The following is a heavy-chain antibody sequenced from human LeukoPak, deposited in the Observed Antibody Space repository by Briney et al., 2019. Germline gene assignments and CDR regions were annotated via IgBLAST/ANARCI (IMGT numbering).Heavy chain of an antibody. D-gene: IGHD1-26*01. Sequence: SETLPLTCTVSGGSISSSGYYWGWIRQPPGKGLEWIVSIYYSGSTYYNPSLKSRVTISVDTSKNQLSLKLSSLTAADTAVYYCARHEYSGSYYGLSWFDPWGQGTLVTVSS. V-gene: IGHV4-39*01. CDR3: ARHEYSGSYYGLSWFDP. CDR1: GGSISSSGYY. J-gene: IGHJ5*02. CDR2: IYYSGST.